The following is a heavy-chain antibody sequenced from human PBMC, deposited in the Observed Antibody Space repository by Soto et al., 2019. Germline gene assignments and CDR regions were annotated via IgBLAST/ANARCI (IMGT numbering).Heavy chain of an antibody. CDR2: IGRGDDK. D-gene: IGHD2-15*01. CDR3: VRGGGGGLFDP. CDR1: GFTFSDYV. J-gene: IGHJ5*02. V-gene: IGHV3-23*01. Sequence: LRLSCEASGFTFSDYVMNWVRQGPGKGLEWVSTIGRGDDKYYADSVKGRFTISRDNAKRSLFLQMTSLTAEDTAIYYCVRGGGGGLFDPWGQGTMVTVSS.